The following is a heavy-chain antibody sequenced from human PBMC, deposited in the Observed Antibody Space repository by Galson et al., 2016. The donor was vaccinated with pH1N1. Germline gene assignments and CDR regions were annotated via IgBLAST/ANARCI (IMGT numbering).Heavy chain of an antibody. V-gene: IGHV3-30*01. CDR1: GFTSTCYA. CDR2: ILYYVNIE. CDR3: ARGSEYSGHDVYH. D-gene: IGHD5-12*01. Sequence: SPIPSCSASGFTSTCYAIRWFIRAPRERLEWLVVILYYVNIEYYSHSVKSRFTISRDKTKNTVYLKMTSLTAADTAVYYCARGSEYSGHDVYHWGQGTLVPVSS. J-gene: IGHJ5*02.